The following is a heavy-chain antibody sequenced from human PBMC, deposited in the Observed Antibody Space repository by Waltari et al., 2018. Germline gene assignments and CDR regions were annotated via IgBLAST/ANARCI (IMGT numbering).Heavy chain of an antibody. Sequence: QVQLQESGPGLVKPSETLSLTCTVSGGSISSHYWRWIRQPPGKGLEWIGYIYYSGSTNYNPSLKSRVTISVDTSKNQFSLKLSSVTAADTAVYYCAREIAARPGWFDPWGQGTLVTVSS. V-gene: IGHV4-59*11. CDR3: AREIAARPGWFDP. J-gene: IGHJ5*02. CDR2: IYYSGST. D-gene: IGHD6-6*01. CDR1: GGSISSHY.